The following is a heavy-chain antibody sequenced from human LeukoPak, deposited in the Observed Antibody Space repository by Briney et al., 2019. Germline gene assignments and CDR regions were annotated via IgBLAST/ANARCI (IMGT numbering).Heavy chain of an antibody. J-gene: IGHJ4*02. Sequence: GGSLRLSCAASGFTLSSYAMSWVRQAPGKGLEWVSAISDSGNTYHADSVKGRFTISRDNSKNTLYLQMNSLRAEDTAVYYCAKDTRSRGYCSSTSCRPFDYWGQGTLVTVSS. D-gene: IGHD2-2*01. CDR3: AKDTRSRGYCSSTSCRPFDY. CDR1: GFTLSSYA. CDR2: ISDSGNT. V-gene: IGHV3-23*01.